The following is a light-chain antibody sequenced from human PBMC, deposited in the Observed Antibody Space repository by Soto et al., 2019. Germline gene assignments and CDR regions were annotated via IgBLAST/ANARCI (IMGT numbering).Light chain of an antibody. V-gene: IGKV1-5*03. CDR3: QHYNSYSDA. CDR1: QSVSSW. J-gene: IGKJ1*01. CDR2: GAS. Sequence: DIQMTQSPSTLSGSVGDRVTISCRASQSVSSWLAWYQQKPGKAPKLLIYGASTLNSGVPSRFSSSRSSTEYTLTTSSLQPDDFAAYYCQHYNSYSDAFGQGTKVDIK.